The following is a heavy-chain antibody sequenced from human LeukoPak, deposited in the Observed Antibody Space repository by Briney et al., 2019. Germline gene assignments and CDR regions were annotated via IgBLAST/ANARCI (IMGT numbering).Heavy chain of an antibody. D-gene: IGHD5-12*01. J-gene: IGHJ4*02. Sequence: SVKVSCKASGGTFSSYAISWVRRAPGQGLEWMGRIIPILGIANYAQKFQGRVTITADKSTSTAYMELSSLRSEDTAVYYCARDGSGYDYSSYWGQGTLVTVSS. CDR2: IIPILGIA. CDR3: ARDGSGYDYSSY. CDR1: GGTFSSYA. V-gene: IGHV1-69*04.